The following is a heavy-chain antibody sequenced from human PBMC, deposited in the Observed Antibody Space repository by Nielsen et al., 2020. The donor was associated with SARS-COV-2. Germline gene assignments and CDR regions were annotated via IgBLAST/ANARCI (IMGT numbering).Heavy chain of an antibody. V-gene: IGHV1-69*13. Sequence: SVMVSCKASGGTFSSYAISWVRQAPGQGLEWMGGIIPIFGTANYAQKFQGRVTITADESTSTAYMELSSLRSEDTAVYYCARDPYNWNDAFDIWGQGTMITVSS. CDR1: GGTFSSYA. J-gene: IGHJ3*02. D-gene: IGHD1-20*01. CDR3: ARDPYNWNDAFDI. CDR2: IIPIFGTA.